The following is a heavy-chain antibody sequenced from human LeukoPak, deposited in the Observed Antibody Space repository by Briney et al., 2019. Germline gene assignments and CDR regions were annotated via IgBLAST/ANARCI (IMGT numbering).Heavy chain of an antibody. Sequence: ASVKVSCKASRYTFTGYYMHWVRQAPGQGLEWMGRINPNSGGTNYAQKFQGRVTMTRDTSISTAYMELSRLRSDDTAVYYCARGVYCSGGSCYGVSWFDPWGQGTLVTVSS. CDR3: ARGVYCSGGSCYGVSWFDP. CDR2: INPNSGGT. V-gene: IGHV1-2*06. CDR1: RYTFTGYY. J-gene: IGHJ5*02. D-gene: IGHD2-15*01.